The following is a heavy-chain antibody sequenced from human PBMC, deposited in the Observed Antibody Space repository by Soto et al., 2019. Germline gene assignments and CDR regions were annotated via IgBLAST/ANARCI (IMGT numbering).Heavy chain of an antibody. D-gene: IGHD3-16*01. CDR2: ISSSSISI. CDR1: GFTFSTYE. CDR3: STRLRNRGY. V-gene: IGHV3-48*03. J-gene: IGHJ4*02. Sequence: EVQLVESGGGLAQPGGSLRLSCAASGFTFSTYEMNWVRQAPGKGLEWVSSISSSSISIHYADSVKGRVTISRDNDKNSLYLQMNSPGGGEQAFYYCSTRLRNRGYWGQGTLVTVSS.